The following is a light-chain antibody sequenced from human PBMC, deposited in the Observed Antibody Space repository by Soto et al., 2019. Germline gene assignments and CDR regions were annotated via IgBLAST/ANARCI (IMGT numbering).Light chain of an antibody. V-gene: IGKV3-20*01. CDR2: GAS. Sequence: EIVLTQSPGTLSLSPGERATLSCRASQSISSSSLAWYQQKRGQAPRLLIYGASRRATGIPDTFSGSGSGTAFTLTISRLEPEDFAVYSCQLYGDSPMYTVGLGTKVDSK. J-gene: IGKJ2*01. CDR1: QSISSSS. CDR3: QLYGDSPMYT.